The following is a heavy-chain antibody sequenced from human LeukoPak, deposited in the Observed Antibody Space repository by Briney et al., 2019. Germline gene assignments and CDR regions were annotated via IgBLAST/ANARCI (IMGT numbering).Heavy chain of an antibody. D-gene: IGHD3-10*01. Sequence: PSETLSLTCTVSGGSISSYYWSWIRQPPGKGLEWIGYIYYSGSTNYNPSLKSRVTISVDTSKNQFSLKLSSVTAADTAVYYCARRGPWAYYFDYWGQGTLVTVSS. CDR3: ARRGPWAYYFDY. V-gene: IGHV4-59*08. CDR1: GGSISSYY. J-gene: IGHJ4*02. CDR2: IYYSGST.